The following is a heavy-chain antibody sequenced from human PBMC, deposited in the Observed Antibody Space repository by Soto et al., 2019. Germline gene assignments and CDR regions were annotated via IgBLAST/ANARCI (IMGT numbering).Heavy chain of an antibody. CDR1: GGTFSSYA. D-gene: IGHD5-12*01. Sequence: QVQLVQSGAEVKKLGSSVKVSCKASGGTFSSYAISWVRQAPGQGLEWMGGIIPIFGTANYAQKFQGRVTITADESTSTADMELSSLRSEDTAVYYCAIQREGYDDEWCFDLGGRGTLVAVCS. CDR2: IIPIFGTA. J-gene: IGHJ2*01. CDR3: AIQREGYDDEWCFDL. V-gene: IGHV1-69*01.